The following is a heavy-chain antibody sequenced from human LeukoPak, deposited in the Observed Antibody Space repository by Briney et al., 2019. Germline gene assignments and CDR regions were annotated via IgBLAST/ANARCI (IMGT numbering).Heavy chain of an antibody. V-gene: IGHV3-30-3*01. J-gene: IGHJ3*02. CDR3: ARGTEAGYSSSWSSDLDAFDI. D-gene: IGHD6-13*01. CDR2: ISYDGSNK. Sequence: GRSPRLSCAASGFTFSSYAMHWVRQAPGKGLEWVAVISYDGSNKYYADSVKGRFTISRDNSKNTLYLQMNSLRAEDTAVYYCARGTEAGYSSSWSSDLDAFDIWGQGTMVTVSS. CDR1: GFTFSSYA.